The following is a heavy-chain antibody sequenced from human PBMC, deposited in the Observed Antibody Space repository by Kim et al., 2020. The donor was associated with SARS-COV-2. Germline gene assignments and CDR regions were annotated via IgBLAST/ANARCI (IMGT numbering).Heavy chain of an antibody. Sequence: GGSLRLSCTASGLPFSASDMNWVRQAPGKGLEWVSSITYDSNFLYYEDSVKGRFTISRDNAKNSVSLEMNSLRADDTAIYYCAAGDENDMLTAWGQGTLVTVSS. V-gene: IGHV3-21*01. J-gene: IGHJ5*02. CDR2: ITYDSNFL. CDR3: AAGDENDMLTA. D-gene: IGHD3-9*01. CDR1: GLPFSASD.